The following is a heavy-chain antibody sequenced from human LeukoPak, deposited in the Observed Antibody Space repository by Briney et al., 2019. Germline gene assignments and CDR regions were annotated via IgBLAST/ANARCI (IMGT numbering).Heavy chain of an antibody. J-gene: IGHJ4*02. CDR3: AKDPGDWLGSGSPTGF. CDR2: ISGSGGST. Sequence: PGGSLRLSCAVSGFTFSSYAMSWVRQAPGKGLEWVSAISGSGGSTYYADSVKGRFTISRDNSKNTLYLQMNSLRAEDTAVYYCAKDPGDWLGSGSPTGFWGQGTLVTVSS. CDR1: GFTFSSYA. V-gene: IGHV3-23*01. D-gene: IGHD3-10*01.